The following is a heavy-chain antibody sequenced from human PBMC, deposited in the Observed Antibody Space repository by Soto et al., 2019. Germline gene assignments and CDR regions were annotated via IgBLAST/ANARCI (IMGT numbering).Heavy chain of an antibody. CDR2: IASSTSHT. D-gene: IGHD5-18*01. Sequence: DVQLVESGGGLVQPGGSLRLSCAGSGFTFSAYSMNWVRQAPGKGLEWLAYIASSTSHTDYADSVKGRFTISRDNAKNSLYQQRNSRRAENTVVYYWVGDADTVPPAQHREHGDYGGRGPLVTVSS. J-gene: IGHJ4*02. V-gene: IGHV3-48*01. CDR1: GFTFSAYS. CDR3: VGDADTVPPAQHREHGDY.